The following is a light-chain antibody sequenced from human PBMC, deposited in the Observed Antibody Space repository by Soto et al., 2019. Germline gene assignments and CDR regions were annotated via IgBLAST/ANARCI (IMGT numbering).Light chain of an antibody. J-gene: IGKJ1*01. Sequence: IQMTQSPSSLSASVGDRVTITCRASQGIRNDLSWYQQKPGEAPKRLVYAASSLQSGVPSRFSGSGSGTDFTLTISSLQPEDFATYYCLQDYNYPPTFGQGTKVDIK. V-gene: IGKV1-6*01. CDR3: LQDYNYPPT. CDR2: AAS. CDR1: QGIRND.